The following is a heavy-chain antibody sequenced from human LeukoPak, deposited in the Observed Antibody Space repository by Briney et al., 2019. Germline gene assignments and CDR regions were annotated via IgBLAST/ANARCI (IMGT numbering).Heavy chain of an antibody. V-gene: IGHV3-30*04. D-gene: IGHD6-6*01. CDR1: GFTFSSYA. CDR3: ASDEYSSSSY. Sequence: PGRSLRLSCAASGFTFSSYAMHWVRQAPGKGLEWVAVISYDGSNKYYADSAKGRFTISRDNSKNTLYLQMNSLRAEDTAVYYCASDEYSSSSYWGQGTLVTVSS. J-gene: IGHJ4*02. CDR2: ISYDGSNK.